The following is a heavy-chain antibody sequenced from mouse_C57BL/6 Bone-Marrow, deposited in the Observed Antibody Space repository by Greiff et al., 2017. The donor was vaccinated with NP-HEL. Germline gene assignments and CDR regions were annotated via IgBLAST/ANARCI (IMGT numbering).Heavy chain of an antibody. J-gene: IGHJ1*03. D-gene: IGHD6-5*01. V-gene: IGHV5-9-1*02. CDR2: ISSGGDYI. CDR1: GFTFSSYA. Sequence: EVHLVESGEGLVKPGGSLKLSCAASGFTFSSYAMSWVRQTPEKRLEWVAYISSGGDYIYYADTVKGRFTISRDNARNTLYLQMSSLKSEDTAMYYCTREGPISGYFDVWGTGTTVTVSS. CDR3: TREGPISGYFDV.